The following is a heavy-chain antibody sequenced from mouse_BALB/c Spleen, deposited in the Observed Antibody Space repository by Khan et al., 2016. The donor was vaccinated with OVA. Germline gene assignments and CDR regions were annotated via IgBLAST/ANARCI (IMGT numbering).Heavy chain of an antibody. V-gene: IGHV1-63*02. Sequence: QIQLVQSGGEVVRPGTSVKISCKASGYTFTNYRLGWVRQRPGHGLEWIGDIYPGGYFTNYNEKFKDKATLTVDTSSTTANMQLSSLTSEDSAVYFCARWATWYFDVWGAGTTVTVSS. D-gene: IGHD3-1*01. J-gene: IGHJ1*01. CDR3: ARWATWYFDV. CDR1: GYTFTNYR. CDR2: IYPGGYFT.